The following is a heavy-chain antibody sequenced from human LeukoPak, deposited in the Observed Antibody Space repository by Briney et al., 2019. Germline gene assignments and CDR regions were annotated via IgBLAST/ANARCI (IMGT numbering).Heavy chain of an antibody. V-gene: IGHV3-48*01. Sequence: PSETLSLTCTVSGGSISTYSWSWIRQPPGKGLEWVSYISSRSSTIYYTDSVKGRFTISRDNAKNSLYLQMNSLRAEDTAVYYCAREGYCNITSCPRGAIDLWGQGIVVTVSS. J-gene: IGHJ3*01. CDR2: ISSRSSTI. CDR1: GGSISTYS. CDR3: AREGYCNITSCPRGAIDL. D-gene: IGHD2-2*01.